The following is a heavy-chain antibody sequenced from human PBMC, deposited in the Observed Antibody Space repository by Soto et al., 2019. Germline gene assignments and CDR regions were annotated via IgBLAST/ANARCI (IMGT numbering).Heavy chain of an antibody. CDR1: RGLSGDHD. J-gene: IGHJ5*02. CDR3: ARVPSP. V-gene: IGHV4-59*11. CDR2: IHYSGST. Sequence: PSETLCLTYTVARGLSGDHDGSWIRQPPGKGLEWIGYIHYSGSTNYNPSLKSRVTISIDRSKNQFSLKLSSVTAADTAVYYCARVPSPWGQGTLVTVSS.